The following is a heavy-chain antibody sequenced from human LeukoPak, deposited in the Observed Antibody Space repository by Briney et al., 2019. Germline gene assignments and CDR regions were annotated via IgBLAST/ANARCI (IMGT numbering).Heavy chain of an antibody. CDR1: GYTFTGYY. CDR3: ARNERYGDTRLYHFDY. V-gene: IGHV1-69*13. D-gene: IGHD4-17*01. Sequence: SVKVSCKASGYTFTGYYMHWVRQAPGQGLEWMGGIIPIFGTANYAQKFQGKVTITADESTNTAYMELSSLRSEDTAVYYCARNERYGDTRLYHFDYWGQGTLVTVSS. CDR2: IIPIFGTA. J-gene: IGHJ4*02.